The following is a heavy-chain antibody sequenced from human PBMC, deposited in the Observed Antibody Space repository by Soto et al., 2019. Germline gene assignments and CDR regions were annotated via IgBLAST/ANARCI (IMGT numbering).Heavy chain of an antibody. CDR2: IIPIFGTA. CDR1: GGTFSSYA. J-gene: IGHJ4*02. D-gene: IGHD2-15*01. V-gene: IGHV1-69*12. CDR3: ASEGEYCSGGSCTFDY. Sequence: VQLVQSGAEVKKPGSSVKVSCKASGGTFSSYAISWVRQAPGQGLEWMGGIIPIFGTANYAQKFQGRVTITADESTSTAYMELSSLRSEDTAVYYCASEGEYCSGGSCTFDYWGQGTLVTVSS.